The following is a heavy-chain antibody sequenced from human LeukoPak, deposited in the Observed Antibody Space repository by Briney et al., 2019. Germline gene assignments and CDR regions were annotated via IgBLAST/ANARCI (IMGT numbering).Heavy chain of an antibody. V-gene: IGHV1-2*02. CDR3: ARDSEYSSSSDY. J-gene: IGHJ4*02. D-gene: IGHD6-6*01. CDR1: GYTFTGYY. Sequence: GASVKVFCKASGYTFTGYYMHWVRQAPGQGLEWMGWINPNSGGTNYAQKFQGRVTMTRDTSISTAYMELNSLRAEDTAVYYCARDSEYSSSSDYWGQGTLVTVSS. CDR2: INPNSGGT.